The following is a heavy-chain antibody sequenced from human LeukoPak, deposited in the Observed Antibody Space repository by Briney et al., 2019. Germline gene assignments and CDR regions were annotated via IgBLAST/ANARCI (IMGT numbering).Heavy chain of an antibody. CDR1: GFTFSSYW. CDR3: ARDQGAVAPDY. CDR2: IKQDGSEK. J-gene: IGHJ4*02. Sequence: PGGSLRLSCAASGFTFSSYWMSWVRQAPGKGLEWVANIKQDGSEKYHVDSVKGRFTTSRDNAKNSLYLQMNSLRAEDTAVYYCARDQGAVAPDYWGQGTLVTVSS. D-gene: IGHD6-19*01. V-gene: IGHV3-7*01.